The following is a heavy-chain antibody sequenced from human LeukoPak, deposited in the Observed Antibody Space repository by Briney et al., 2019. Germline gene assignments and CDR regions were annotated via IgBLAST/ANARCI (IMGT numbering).Heavy chain of an antibody. Sequence: PGGSLRLSCAASGFTFSDFWMHWFRQVPGKGLVWVSRIKSDGSTTSYADSVRGRFTISRDNAKNTLSLEMNSLRPEDTAVYYCARLQLSRFCSRGVCYTDGNQWGQGTLVTVSS. CDR2: IKSDGSTT. CDR1: GFTFSDFW. V-gene: IGHV3-74*01. J-gene: IGHJ4*02. D-gene: IGHD2-8*01. CDR3: ARLQLSRFCSRGVCYTDGNQ.